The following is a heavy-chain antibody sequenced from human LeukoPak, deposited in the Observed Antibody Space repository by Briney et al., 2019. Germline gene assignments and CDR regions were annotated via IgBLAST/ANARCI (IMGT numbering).Heavy chain of an antibody. Sequence: SETLSLTCTVSGGSISSSSYYWGWIRQPPGKGLEWIGSIYYSGSTYYNPSLKSRVTISVDTSKSQFSLKLSSVTAADTAVYYCARVTDDIFGFDYWGQGTLVTVSS. CDR2: IYYSGST. J-gene: IGHJ4*02. V-gene: IGHV4-39*07. CDR3: ARVTDDIFGFDY. CDR1: GGSISSSSYY. D-gene: IGHD3-9*01.